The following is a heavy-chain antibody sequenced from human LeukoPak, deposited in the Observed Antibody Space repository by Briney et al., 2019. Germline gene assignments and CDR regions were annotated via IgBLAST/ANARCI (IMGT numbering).Heavy chain of an antibody. CDR2: IIPIFGTA. V-gene: IGHV1-69*13. CDR3: ARDLYSSGRHYYYYYGMDV. Sequence: SVKVSCKDSGGTFSSYAISWVRQAPGQGLEWMGGIIPIFGTANYAQKFQGRVTITADESTSTAYMELSSLRSEDTAVYYCARDLYSSGRHYYYYYGMDVWGKGTTVTVSS. CDR1: GGTFSSYA. D-gene: IGHD6-19*01. J-gene: IGHJ6*04.